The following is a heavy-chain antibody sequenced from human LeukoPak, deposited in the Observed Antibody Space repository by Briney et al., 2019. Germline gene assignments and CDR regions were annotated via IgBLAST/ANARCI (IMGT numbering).Heavy chain of an antibody. D-gene: IGHD3-9*01. CDR1: GFTFSDYY. V-gene: IGHV3-11*04. CDR3: ARAPRADDIFFES. Sequence: GGSLRLSCAASGFTFSDYYMSWIRQAPGKGLEWVSYISSSGSTIYYADSVKGRFTISRDNAKNSLYLQMTSLRAEDTALYYCARAPRADDIFFESWGQGTLVTVSS. CDR2: ISSSGSTI. J-gene: IGHJ4*02.